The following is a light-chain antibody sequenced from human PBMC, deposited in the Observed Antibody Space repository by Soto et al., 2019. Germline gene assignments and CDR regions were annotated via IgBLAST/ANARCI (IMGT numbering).Light chain of an antibody. V-gene: IGKV1-33*01. CDR1: EDIGNY. CDR2: EAS. Sequence: DIQMTQSPSTLSASVGDRVTISCQASEDIGNYLNWYQQKPGKAPRLLIYEASNLRTGVPSRFSGSGSGTDFIFTISRPQPEDFATYFCQRYDNLPFTFGGGTKVDIK. J-gene: IGKJ4*01. CDR3: QRYDNLPFT.